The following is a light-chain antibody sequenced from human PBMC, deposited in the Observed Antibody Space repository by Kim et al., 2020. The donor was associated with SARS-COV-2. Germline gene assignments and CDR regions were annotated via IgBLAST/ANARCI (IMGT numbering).Light chain of an antibody. CDR2: ATS. J-gene: IGKJ3*01. CDR3: QQTYNTPFT. Sequence: IKLTQPLSPLPASVGDRVTITCRATQSISKSLNWYQQKPGKAPKLLIYATSTLERGVPSRFSGTASGTDFTLTITSLQPEDFATYYCQQTYNTPFTFAPGTKVDIK. V-gene: IGKV1-39*01. CDR1: QSISKS.